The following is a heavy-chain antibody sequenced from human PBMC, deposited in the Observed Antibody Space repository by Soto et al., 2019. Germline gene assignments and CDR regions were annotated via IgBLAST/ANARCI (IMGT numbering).Heavy chain of an antibody. CDR1: GGSISSYY. CDR3: GRGNGEAAAGIIYFDY. J-gene: IGHJ4*01. CDR2: ICTSGST. Sequence: QVQLQESGPGLVKPSETLSLTCTVSGGSISSYYGSWIRQPAGKGLEWIGRICTSGSTNYNPSLQSRVITSVDTSKSQFSLKLSSVTAADTAVYYCGRGNGEAAAGIIYFDYWGQGTLVTVSS. V-gene: IGHV4-4*07. D-gene: IGHD6-13*01.